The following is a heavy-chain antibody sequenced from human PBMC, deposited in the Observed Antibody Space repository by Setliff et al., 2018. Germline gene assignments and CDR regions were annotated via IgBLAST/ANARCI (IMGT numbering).Heavy chain of an antibody. D-gene: IGHD3-16*02. CDR1: GRSFSGYY. Sequence: SETLSLTCAVYGRSFSGYYWSWIRQPPGKGLEWIGEINHSGSTNYNPSLKSRVTISVDTSKNQFSLKLSSVTAADTAVYYCARGKVLYDYVWGSYRYEDYYYGMGVWGQGTTVTVSS. J-gene: IGHJ6*02. V-gene: IGHV4-34*01. CDR3: ARGKVLYDYVWGSYRYEDYYYGMGV. CDR2: INHSGST.